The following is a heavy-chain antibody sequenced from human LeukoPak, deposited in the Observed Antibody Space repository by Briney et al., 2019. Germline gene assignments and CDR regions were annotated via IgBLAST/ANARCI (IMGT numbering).Heavy chain of an antibody. J-gene: IGHJ4*02. D-gene: IGHD3-10*01. Sequence: SETLSLTCAVYGGSFSGYYWSWIRQPPGKGLEWIGEINHSGSTNYNPSLKSRVTISVDTSKNQFSLTLSSVTAADTAVYYCARLRFGELSAFDYWGQGTLVTVSS. CDR3: ARLRFGELSAFDY. V-gene: IGHV4-34*01. CDR2: INHSGST. CDR1: GGSFSGYY.